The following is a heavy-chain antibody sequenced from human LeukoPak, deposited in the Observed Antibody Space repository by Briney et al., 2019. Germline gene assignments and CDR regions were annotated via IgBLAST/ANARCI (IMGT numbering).Heavy chain of an antibody. Sequence: GGSLTLSCAASGFAVSNNYMSWVRQAPGKGLEWVSVIYGGGSTYYADSVTGRFTISRDDSKNTLYLQMNSLRADGTAVYYCARDLGQLWLEWGQGTLVTVSS. CDR2: IYGGGST. J-gene: IGHJ4*02. CDR3: ARDLGQLWLE. V-gene: IGHV3-66*01. CDR1: GFAVSNNY. D-gene: IGHD5-18*01.